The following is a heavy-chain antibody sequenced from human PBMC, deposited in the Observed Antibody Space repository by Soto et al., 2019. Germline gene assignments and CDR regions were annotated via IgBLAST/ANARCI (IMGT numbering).Heavy chain of an antibody. CDR3: ARRPRVWSGELGFDYYYGMDV. Sequence: SETLSLTCTVSGGSISGNSYYWAWIRQPPGKGLEWIGNIYYSGSTYYNPSLKSRVTISVDTSKNQFSLKLSSVTAADTAVYYCARRPRVWSGELGFDYYYGMDVWGQGTTVTVSS. D-gene: IGHD3-10*01. CDR2: IYYSGST. V-gene: IGHV4-39*01. J-gene: IGHJ6*02. CDR1: GGSISGNSYY.